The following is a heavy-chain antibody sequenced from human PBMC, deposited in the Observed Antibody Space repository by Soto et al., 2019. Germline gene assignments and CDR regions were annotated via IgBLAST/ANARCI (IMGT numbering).Heavy chain of an antibody. CDR2: ISWNSNTI. CDR1: GFTFDNYA. V-gene: IGHV3-9*01. Sequence: EVQLVESGGGLVQPGRSLRLSCAASGFTFDNYAMHWVRQAPGKGLEWVSGISWNSNTIAYADSVKGRFTISRDNAKNSLYLKMNSLRAEDTAFYYCAKDTGPNWGQGTLVTVSP. J-gene: IGHJ4*02. CDR3: AKDTGPN.